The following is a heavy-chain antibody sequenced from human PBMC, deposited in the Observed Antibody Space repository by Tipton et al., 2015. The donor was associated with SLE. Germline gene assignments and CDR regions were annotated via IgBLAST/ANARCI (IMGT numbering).Heavy chain of an antibody. Sequence: QVQLVQSGPEVKKPGASVKVSCKASGYTFTTYGISWVRQAPGQGLEWMGWISVYNGNTNYAQKLQGRVTMTTDTSTSTAYMELRSLRSDDTAIYYCARVRVDTAMGVFDFWGQGTLVTVSS. J-gene: IGHJ4*02. D-gene: IGHD5-18*01. CDR3: ARVRVDTAMGVFDF. CDR1: GYTFTTYG. CDR2: ISVYNGNT. V-gene: IGHV1-18*01.